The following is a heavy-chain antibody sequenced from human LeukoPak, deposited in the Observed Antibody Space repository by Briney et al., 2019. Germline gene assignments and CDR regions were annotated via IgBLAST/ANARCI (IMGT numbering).Heavy chain of an antibody. CDR1: GFTFSSYE. V-gene: IGHV3-48*03. J-gene: IGHJ4*02. CDR3: ARELAGFDY. CDR2: ISSSGSAI. D-gene: IGHD6-25*01. Sequence: GGSLRLSCATSGFTFSSYEMNWVRQAPGKGLEWVSYISSSGSAIYYADSVKGRFTISRDNAKNSLYLQMNSLRAEDTAVYYCARELAGFDYWGQGTLVTVSS.